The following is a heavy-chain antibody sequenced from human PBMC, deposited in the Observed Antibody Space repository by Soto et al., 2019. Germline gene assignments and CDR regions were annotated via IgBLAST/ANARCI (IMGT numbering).Heavy chain of an antibody. Sequence: ASVKVSCKASGYTFTSYGISWVRQAPGQGLEWMGWISAYNGNTNYAQKLQGRVTMTTDTSTSTAYMELRSLRSDDTAVYYCARVTRFLEWLFKASMDVWGQGTTVTVSS. CDR1: GYTFTSYG. D-gene: IGHD3-3*01. J-gene: IGHJ6*02. CDR3: ARVTRFLEWLFKASMDV. V-gene: IGHV1-18*01. CDR2: ISAYNGNT.